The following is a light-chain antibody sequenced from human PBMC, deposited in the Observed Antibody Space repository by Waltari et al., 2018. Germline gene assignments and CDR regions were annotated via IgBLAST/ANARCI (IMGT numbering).Light chain of an antibody. V-gene: IGLV3-10*01. J-gene: IGLJ2*01. CDR1: LLTQQS. CDR3: YSTDIFRSERGV. CDR2: EDT. Sequence: SYELTQPPSVSVSPGQTATITCSGDLLTQQSTYWFQQKSGQAPVMVIYEDTKRLSAIPERFSGSSSGTTAALTITGAQVEDEADYYCYSTDIFRSERGVFGGGTKLLVL.